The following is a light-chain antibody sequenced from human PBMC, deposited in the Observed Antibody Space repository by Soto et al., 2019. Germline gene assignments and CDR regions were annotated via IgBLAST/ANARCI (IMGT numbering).Light chain of an antibody. CDR1: QSVSSSY. J-gene: IGKJ5*01. CDR2: GAS. Sequence: EIVFTQSPGTLSLSPGARATLSCRGSQSVSSSYLAWYQQKPGQAPRLLIYGASSRATGIPDRFSGSGYGTDFNLTISSLETEDFAVYYCQQRSSWPITFGQGTRLEI. CDR3: QQRSSWPIT. V-gene: IGKV3D-20*02.